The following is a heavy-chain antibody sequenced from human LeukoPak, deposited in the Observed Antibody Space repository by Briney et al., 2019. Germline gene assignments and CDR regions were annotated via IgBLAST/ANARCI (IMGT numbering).Heavy chain of an antibody. CDR2: ISGSGGST. J-gene: IGHJ3*02. CDR1: GFTFSSYA. D-gene: IGHD6-13*01. CDR3: AKDVEQRLVQHDAFDI. V-gene: IGHV3-23*01. Sequence: GGSLRLSCAASGFTFSSYAMSWVRQAPGKGLEWVSAISGSGGSTYYADSVKGRFTISRDHSKKTLYLQMNSLRAEDTAVYYCAKDVEQRLVQHDAFDIWGQGTTVTVSS.